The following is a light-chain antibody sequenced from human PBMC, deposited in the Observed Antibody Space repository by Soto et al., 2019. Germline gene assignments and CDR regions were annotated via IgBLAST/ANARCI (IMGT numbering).Light chain of an antibody. V-gene: IGLV1-47*01. CDR3: AAWDDSLSGVV. CDR1: SSNIGSNY. Sequence: QLVLTQPPSASGTPGQKVTISCSGSSSNIGSNYVYWYQQLPGTAPKLLIYRHDQRPSGVPDRFSGSKSGTSASLAISGLRSEDEADYYCAAWDDSLSGVVFGGGTQLTVL. J-gene: IGLJ2*01. CDR2: RHD.